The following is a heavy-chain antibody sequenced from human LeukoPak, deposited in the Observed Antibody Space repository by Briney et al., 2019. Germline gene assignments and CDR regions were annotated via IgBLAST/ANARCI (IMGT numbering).Heavy chain of an antibody. CDR2: IWYDGSNK. Sequence: GRSLRLSCAASGFTFSSYGMHWVRQAPGKGLEWVAVIWYDGSNKYYADSVKGRFTISRDNSKNTLYLQMNSLRAEDTAVYYCAKAAHPNWPVYWFDPWGQGTLVTVSS. J-gene: IGHJ5*02. CDR3: AKAAHPNWPVYWFDP. D-gene: IGHD1-1*01. V-gene: IGHV3-33*06. CDR1: GFTFSSYG.